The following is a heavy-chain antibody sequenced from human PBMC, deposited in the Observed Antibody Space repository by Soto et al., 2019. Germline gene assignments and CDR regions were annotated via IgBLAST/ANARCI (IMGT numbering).Heavy chain of an antibody. V-gene: IGHV3-7*05. D-gene: IGHD3-10*01. CDR3: ARAGSENDY. CDR2: IKEDGSER. CDR1: GFTFSNYW. J-gene: IGHJ4*02. Sequence: EVQLVESGGGLVQPWGSLRLSCAASGFTFSNYWMSWVRQAPGKGLEWVANIKEDGSERNYVDSVKGRLTISRDNAKNSLYLQLNSLRAEDTAVYYCARAGSENDYWGQGTLVTVSS.